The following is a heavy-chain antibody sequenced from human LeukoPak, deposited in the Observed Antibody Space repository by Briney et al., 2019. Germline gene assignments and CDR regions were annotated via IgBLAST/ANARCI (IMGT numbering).Heavy chain of an antibody. D-gene: IGHD5-18*01. Sequence: PSETLSLTCTVSGGSISSSSYYWGWIRQPPGKGLEWIGSMYYSGSTYYNPSLKSRVTISVDTSKNQFSLNLSSVTAADTAFYYCARRVVDTGVTWANWFDPWGQGTLVTVSS. V-gene: IGHV4-39*07. CDR3: ARRVVDTGVTWANWFDP. CDR1: GGSISSSSYY. J-gene: IGHJ5*02. CDR2: MYYSGST.